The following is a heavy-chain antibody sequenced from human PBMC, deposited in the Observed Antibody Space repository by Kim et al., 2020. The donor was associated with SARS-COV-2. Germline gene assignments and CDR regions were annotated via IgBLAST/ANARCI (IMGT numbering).Heavy chain of an antibody. J-gene: IGHJ4*02. V-gene: IGHV3-23*01. CDR3: AKDMSSGSGSYVFDY. D-gene: IGHD3-10*01. Sequence: ESVKGRLTISRDNSKNTLYRQMNSLRAEDTAVYYCAKDMSSGSGSYVFDYWGQGTLVTVSS.